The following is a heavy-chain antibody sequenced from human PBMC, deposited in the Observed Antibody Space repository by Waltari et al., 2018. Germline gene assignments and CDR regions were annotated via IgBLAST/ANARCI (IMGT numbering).Heavy chain of an antibody. J-gene: IGHJ4*02. CDR2: INHSGST. CDR3: ARGSKRSATTMDYFDY. V-gene: IGHV4-30-2*01. CDR1: GGSISSGDYS. Sequence: QLRLQESGSRLVKPSQTLSLTCAVSGGSISSGDYSWSWIRQPPGEGLEWIGYINHSGSTYFNPSLKGRVTVSVDGSKNQFSLKLSSVTAADTAVYFCARGSKRSATTMDYFDYWGQGTPVTVSS. D-gene: IGHD5-18*01.